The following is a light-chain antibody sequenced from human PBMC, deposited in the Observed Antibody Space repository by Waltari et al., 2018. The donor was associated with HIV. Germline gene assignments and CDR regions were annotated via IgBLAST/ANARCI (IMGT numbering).Light chain of an antibody. CDR3: QQYDSLPPYT. Sequence: DIKMTQSPSSLSASVGDRVTITCQESQDISKYLNWYQQKPGKAPKLLIYDASNLETGVPSRFSGSGSGTEFTFTISSLQPEDIATYYCQQYDSLPPYTFGQGTKLEIK. J-gene: IGKJ2*01. CDR1: QDISKY. CDR2: DAS. V-gene: IGKV1-33*01.